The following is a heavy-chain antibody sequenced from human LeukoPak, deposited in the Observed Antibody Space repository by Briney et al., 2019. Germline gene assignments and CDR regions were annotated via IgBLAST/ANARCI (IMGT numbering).Heavy chain of an antibody. CDR1: GGSFSGYY. CDR3: AGAIGYCSGGSCYAGRAFDY. Sequence: PSETLSLTCAVYGGSFSGYYWSWIRQPPGKGLEWIGEINHSGSTNYNPSLKSRVTISVDTSKNQFSLKLSSVTAAGTAVYYCAGAIGYCSGGSCYAGRAFDYWGQGTLVTVSS. D-gene: IGHD2-15*01. V-gene: IGHV4-34*01. J-gene: IGHJ4*02. CDR2: INHSGST.